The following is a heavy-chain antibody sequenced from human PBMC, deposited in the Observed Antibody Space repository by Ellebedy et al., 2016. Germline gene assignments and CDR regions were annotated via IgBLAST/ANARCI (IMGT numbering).Heavy chain of an antibody. J-gene: IGHJ4*02. CDR2: INPSGGST. CDR1: GYTFTSYY. D-gene: IGHD3-22*01. V-gene: IGHV1-46*01. CDR3: ASIPRGGFYDSSDYYFDY. Sequence: ASVKVSCXASGYTFTSYYMLWVRQAPGHGLEWMGIINPSGGSTSYAQKFQGRVTMTRDTSTSTVYMELSSLRSEDTAVYYCASIPRGGFYDSSDYYFDYWGQGTLVTVSS.